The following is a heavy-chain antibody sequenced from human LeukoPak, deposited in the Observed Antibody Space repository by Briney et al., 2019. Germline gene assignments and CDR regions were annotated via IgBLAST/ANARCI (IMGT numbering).Heavy chain of an antibody. CDR1: GGSFSGYY. Sequence: SETLSLTCAVYGGSFSGYYWSRIRQPPGKGLEWIGEINHSGSTNYNPSLKSRVTISVDTSKNQFSLKLSSVTAADTAVYYCASLYCTNGVCYRGFDYWGQGTLVTVSS. CDR3: ASLYCTNGVCYRGFDY. CDR2: INHSGST. V-gene: IGHV4-34*01. J-gene: IGHJ4*02. D-gene: IGHD2-8*01.